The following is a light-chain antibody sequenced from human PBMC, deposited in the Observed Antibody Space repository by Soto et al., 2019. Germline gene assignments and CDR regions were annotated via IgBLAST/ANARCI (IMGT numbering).Light chain of an antibody. CDR3: QNSTKSGWT. J-gene: IGKJ1*01. V-gene: IGKV3-11*01. Sequence: EIVLTQSPSTLSLSPGERSTLSCVSIQIVSSFLAWYTRKPGQAPRVVIYDVSNRATGIPARFSGSGCGTDFTLTICGLEREDSALFYCQNSTKSGWTFGPGTKVDIK. CDR1: QIVSSF. CDR2: DVS.